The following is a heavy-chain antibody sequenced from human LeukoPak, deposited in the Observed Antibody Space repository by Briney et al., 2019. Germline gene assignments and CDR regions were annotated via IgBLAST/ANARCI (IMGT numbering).Heavy chain of an antibody. CDR2: ISWNSASI. V-gene: IGHV3-9*01. CDR1: GFTFYDYA. D-gene: IGHD3-16*01. Sequence: GGSLRLSCAASGFTFYDYAMQWVRQAPGKGLEGGSGISWNSASIRYAVSVKARFPISRDNAKTSLYLPMHSLRAEDTALYYCAKDLSGSHAGVFDYWGQGTLVTVSS. CDR3: AKDLSGSHAGVFDY. J-gene: IGHJ4*02.